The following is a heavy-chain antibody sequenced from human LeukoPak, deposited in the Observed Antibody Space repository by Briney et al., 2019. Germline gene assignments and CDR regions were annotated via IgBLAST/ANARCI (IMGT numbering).Heavy chain of an antibody. CDR3: AKGRWVQPAGYLDF. J-gene: IGHJ4*02. CDR2: IWYDGSNK. Sequence: GGSLKLSCAASGFTFSDSGMYWVRQSPGKVLEWVALIWYDGSNKYYADSVKGRFTISRDNSKNTLYLQMNSLRAEDTAVYYCAKGRWVQPAGYLDFSGQGTLVTVSA. D-gene: IGHD5-24*01. CDR1: GFTFSDSG. V-gene: IGHV3-33*06.